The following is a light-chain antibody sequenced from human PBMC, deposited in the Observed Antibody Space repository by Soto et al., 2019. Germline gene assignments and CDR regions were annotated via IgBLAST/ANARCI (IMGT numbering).Light chain of an antibody. CDR3: QQYNNWPPA. CDR1: QSVSGN. Sequence: EIVMTQSPATLSVSPGERATLSCRASQSVSGNLAWYQQKPGQAPRLLIYGASTRATGIPARFSGSGSGTEFTITISSLQSEDFVVYYCQQYNNWPPAFGQGTKVEIK. V-gene: IGKV3-15*01. CDR2: GAS. J-gene: IGKJ1*01.